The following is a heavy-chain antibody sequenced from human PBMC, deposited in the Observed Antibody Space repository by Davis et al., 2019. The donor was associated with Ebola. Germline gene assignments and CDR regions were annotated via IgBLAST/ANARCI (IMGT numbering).Heavy chain of an antibody. J-gene: IGHJ6*02. CDR3: ARDESCSSTSCFYYYYYGMDV. Sequence: GGSLRLSCAASGFTFSSYSMNWVRQAPGKGLEWVSYISSSSSTIYYADSVKGRFTISRDNAKNSLYLQMNSLRAEDTAVYYCARDESCSSTSCFYYYYYGMDVWGQGTTVTVSS. V-gene: IGHV3-48*01. CDR1: GFTFSSYS. D-gene: IGHD2-2*01. CDR2: ISSSSSTI.